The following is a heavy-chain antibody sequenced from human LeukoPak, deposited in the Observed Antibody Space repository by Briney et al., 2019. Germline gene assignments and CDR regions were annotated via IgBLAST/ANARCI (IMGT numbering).Heavy chain of an antibody. CDR3: ARLVLGGWELRLDEDGPIYNWFDP. J-gene: IGHJ5*02. Sequence: GESLKISCKGSGYSFTNYWIGWVRQMPGKGLEWMGFIYPGDSDTRYSPSFQGQVTISADKSISTAYLQWSSLKASDTAMYYCARLVLGGWELRLDEDGPIYNWFDPWGQGTLVTVSS. D-gene: IGHD1-26*01. V-gene: IGHV5-51*01. CDR2: IYPGDSDT. CDR1: GYSFTNYW.